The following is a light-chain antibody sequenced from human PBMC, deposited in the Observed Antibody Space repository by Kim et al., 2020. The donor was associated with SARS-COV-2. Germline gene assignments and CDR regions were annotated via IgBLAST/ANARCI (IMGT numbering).Light chain of an antibody. V-gene: IGKV1-8*01. CDR1: QGISSY. CDR3: QQYYSYPRT. CDR2: AAS. Sequence: ASTGDRVTITCRASQGISSYLAWYQQKPGKAPKLLIDAASTLQSGVPSRFSGSGSGTDFTLTISCLQSEDFATYYCQQYYSYPRTFGQGTKVDIK. J-gene: IGKJ1*01.